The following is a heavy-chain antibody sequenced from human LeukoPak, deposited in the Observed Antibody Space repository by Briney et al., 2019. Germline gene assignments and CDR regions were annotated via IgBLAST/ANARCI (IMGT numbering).Heavy chain of an antibody. J-gene: IGHJ3*02. D-gene: IGHD3-9*01. CDR2: ISSSSSYI. CDR1: GFTVSSNY. Sequence: KAGGSLRLSCTASGFTVSSNYMSWVRQAPGKGLEWVSSISSSSSYIYYADSVKGRFTISRDNAKNSLYLQMNSLRAEDTAVYYCARDSDWDDAFDIWGQGTMVTVSS. CDR3: ARDSDWDDAFDI. V-gene: IGHV3-21*01.